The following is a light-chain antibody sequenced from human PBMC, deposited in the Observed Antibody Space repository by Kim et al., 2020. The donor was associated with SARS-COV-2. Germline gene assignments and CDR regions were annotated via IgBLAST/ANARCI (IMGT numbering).Light chain of an antibody. CDR2: GRN. V-gene: IGLV3-19*01. Sequence: SELTQDPVVSVALGQTVRITCQGDSLRSYYATWYQQKPRQAPVLVIYGRNNRPSGIPERFSGSASGNTASLTISGTQAEDEADFYCQSRDSGGKVIFGGGTKLTVL. CDR1: SLRSYY. J-gene: IGLJ2*01. CDR3: QSRDSGGKVI.